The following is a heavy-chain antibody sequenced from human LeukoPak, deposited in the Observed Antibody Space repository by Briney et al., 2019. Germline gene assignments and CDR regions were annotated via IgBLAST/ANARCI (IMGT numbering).Heavy chain of an antibody. J-gene: IGHJ5*02. CDR3: ARGDPLYWWFDP. Sequence: ASVKVSCKASGYTFTSHGVSWVRQAPGQGLEWMGWISAYNGNTNYAQKLQGRVTMTTDTSTSTAYMELRSLRSDDTAVYYCARGDPLYWWFDPWGQGTLVTVSS. D-gene: IGHD2-2*02. CDR1: GYTFTSHG. CDR2: ISAYNGNT. V-gene: IGHV1-18*01.